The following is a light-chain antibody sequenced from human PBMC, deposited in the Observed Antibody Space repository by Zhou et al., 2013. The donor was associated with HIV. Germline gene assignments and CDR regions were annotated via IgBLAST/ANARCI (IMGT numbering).Light chain of an antibody. V-gene: IGKV3-15*01. Sequence: EIVMTQSPVTLSVSPGITATLSCKASQSVKTNFAWYRQRPGQPPTLLIHAASTRATGVPARFSGSGSETDFTLTITGLQAEDFAVYFCQQYDTWPSFGQGTKLQIK. CDR1: QSVKTN. J-gene: IGKJ2*01. CDR3: QQYDTWPS. CDR2: AAS.